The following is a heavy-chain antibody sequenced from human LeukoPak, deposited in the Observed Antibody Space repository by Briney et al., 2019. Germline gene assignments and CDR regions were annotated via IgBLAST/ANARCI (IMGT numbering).Heavy chain of an antibody. CDR3: TTDPPAALAAAEDY. D-gene: IGHD6-13*01. J-gene: IGHJ4*02. CDR2: IKSKTDGGTT. CDR1: GFTFSNAW. V-gene: IGHV3-15*01. Sequence: PGGSLRLSCAASGFTFSNAWMSWVRQAPGKGLEWVGRIKSKTDGGTTDYAAPVKGRFTISRDDSKNTLYLQMNRLKTEDTAVYYCTTDPPAALAAAEDYWGQGTLVTVSS.